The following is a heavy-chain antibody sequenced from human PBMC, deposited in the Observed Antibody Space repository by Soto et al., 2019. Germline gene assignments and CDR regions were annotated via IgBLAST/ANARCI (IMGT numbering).Heavy chain of an antibody. CDR2: ISGSGGST. V-gene: IGHV3-23*01. J-gene: IGHJ4*02. CDR3: AQDAEGRTYRRDTFDY. CDR1: GFTFSSYA. D-gene: IGHD1-1*01. Sequence: EVQLLESGGGLVQPGGSLRLSCAASGFTFSSYAMSWVRQAPGKGLEWVSAISGSGGSTYYADSVKGRFTISRDNSKKTLYMQKNSMRDEATDVYYCAQDAEGRTYRRDTFDYWGQGTLVTLSS.